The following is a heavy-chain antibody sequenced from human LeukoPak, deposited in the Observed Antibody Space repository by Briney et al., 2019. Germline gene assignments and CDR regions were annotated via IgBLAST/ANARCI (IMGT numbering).Heavy chain of an antibody. V-gene: IGHV3-30*04. CDR1: GFTFSRYV. J-gene: IGHJ4*02. CDR2: ISKDGSDE. Sequence: GGSLRLSCVASGFTFSRYVIHWVRQTPGKGLEWVAVISKDGSDEYYADSVKGRFTVSRDPSKNSLYLQMNNLRGEDTAVYYCARAAPVRGVTFFDYWGQGTLITVSS. D-gene: IGHD3-10*01. CDR3: ARAAPVRGVTFFDY.